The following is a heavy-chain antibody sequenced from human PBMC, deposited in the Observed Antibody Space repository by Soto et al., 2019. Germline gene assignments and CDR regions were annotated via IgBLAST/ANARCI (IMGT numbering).Heavy chain of an antibody. Sequence: LSLTCAVSGYSINSDYYWGWIGQAPWKGLEWIGSVEHSGRTYYSPSLRSRLTIFIDTSKNQFSLRLTSVTAADTAMYFCAKKGYYPSGKINLFDSWGPGTLVTVSS. J-gene: IGHJ4*02. V-gene: IGHV4-38-2*01. CDR3: AKKGYYPSGKINLFDS. CDR1: GYSINSDYY. CDR2: VEHSGRT. D-gene: IGHD3-10*01.